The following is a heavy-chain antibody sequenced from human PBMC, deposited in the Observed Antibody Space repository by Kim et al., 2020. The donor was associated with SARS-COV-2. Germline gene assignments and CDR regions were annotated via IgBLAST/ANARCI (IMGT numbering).Heavy chain of an antibody. CDR2: IYYSGST. V-gene: IGHV4-39*01. Sequence: SETLSLTCSVSGGSISSSSYYWGWIRQSPGKGLEWIGSIYYSGSTYYNPSLRSRVTISVDTSKNQFSLRVSSVTAADTAVYHCARQSSLDYYGWGYYYYGMDVWGQGTTVTVSS. CDR1: GGSISSSSYY. D-gene: IGHD3-10*01. CDR3: ARQSSLDYYGWGYYYYGMDV. J-gene: IGHJ6*02.